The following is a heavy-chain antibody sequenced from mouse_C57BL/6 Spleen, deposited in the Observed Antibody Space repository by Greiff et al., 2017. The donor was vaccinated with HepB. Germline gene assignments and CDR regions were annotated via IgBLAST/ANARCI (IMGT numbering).Heavy chain of an antibody. CDR2: IYPGDGDT. D-gene: IGHD2-1*01. Sequence: QVQLKESGPELVKPGASVKISCKASGYAFSSSWMNWVKQRPGKGLEWIGRIYPGDGDTNYNGKFKGKATLTADKSSSTAYMQLSSLTSEDSAVYFCARWMNPYGNYDAMDYWGQGTSVTVSS. CDR1: GYAFSSSW. V-gene: IGHV1-82*01. CDR3: ARWMNPYGNYDAMDY. J-gene: IGHJ4*01.